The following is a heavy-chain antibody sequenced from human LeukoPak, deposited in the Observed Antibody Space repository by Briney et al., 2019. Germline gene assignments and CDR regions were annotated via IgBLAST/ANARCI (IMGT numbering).Heavy chain of an antibody. Sequence: GGSLRLSCAASGFTLSSYAMTWVRQAPGKGLEWVSAISGSGDDTHYADSVKGRFTISRDNSKNTLYLQMNSLRAEDTAVYYCARQYSGSYSPFDYWGQGTLVTVSS. J-gene: IGHJ4*02. D-gene: IGHD1-26*01. CDR2: ISGSGDDT. CDR3: ARQYSGSYSPFDY. V-gene: IGHV3-23*01. CDR1: GFTLSSYA.